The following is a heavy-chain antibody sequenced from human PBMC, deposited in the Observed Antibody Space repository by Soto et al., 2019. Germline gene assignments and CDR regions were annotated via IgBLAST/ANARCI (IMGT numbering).Heavy chain of an antibody. V-gene: IGHV3-30-3*01. CDR2: ISYDGSNK. CDR1: GFTFSSYA. D-gene: IGHD3-3*01. Sequence: GGSLRLSCAASGFTFSSYAMHWVRQAPGKGLEWVAVISYDGSNKYYADSVKGRFTISRDNSKNTLYLQMNSLRAEDTAVYYCARDPIFGVVTPNYYFDYWGQGTLVTVSS. J-gene: IGHJ4*02. CDR3: ARDPIFGVVTPNYYFDY.